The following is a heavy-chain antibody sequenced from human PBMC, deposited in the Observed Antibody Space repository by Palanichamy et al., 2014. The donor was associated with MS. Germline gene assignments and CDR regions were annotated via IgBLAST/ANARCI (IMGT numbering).Heavy chain of an antibody. CDR1: GYTFTNYG. CDR2: ISAYNGNT. CDR3: AREGKFGRERPSKDY. V-gene: IGHV1-18*04. D-gene: IGHD1-26*01. Sequence: QVQLVQSGAEVKKPGASVRVSCKASGYTFTNYGFSWVRQAPGQGLEWMGWISAYNGNTNSAQKFQGRVTMTTDTSTSTAYMELRSLRSDDTAVYYCAREGKFGRERPSKDYWGQGTLVTVSS. J-gene: IGHJ4*02.